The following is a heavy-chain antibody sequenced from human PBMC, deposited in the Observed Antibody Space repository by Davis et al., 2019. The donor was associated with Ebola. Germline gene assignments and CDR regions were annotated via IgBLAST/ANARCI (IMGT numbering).Heavy chain of an antibody. Sequence: PGGSLRLSCTVSGGSISSSNYYWGWIRQPPGKGLEWIGSINYSGSTYYNPSLKSRVTISVDTSKNQFSLKLSSVTAADTAVYYCARAPIAGAGTRWGTRWFDPWGQGTLVTVSS. J-gene: IGHJ5*02. CDR2: INYSGST. CDR1: GGSISSSNYY. CDR3: ARAPIAGAGTRWGTRWFDP. D-gene: IGHD6-13*01. V-gene: IGHV4-39*07.